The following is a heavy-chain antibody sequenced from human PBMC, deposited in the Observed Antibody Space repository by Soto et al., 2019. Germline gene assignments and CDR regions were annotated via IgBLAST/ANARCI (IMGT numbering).Heavy chain of an antibody. CDR2: IYYSGST. J-gene: IGHJ5*02. CDR3: ARPVPGGGFRGIDWFDP. CDR1: GGSISSSSYY. V-gene: IGHV4-39*01. D-gene: IGHD3-10*01. Sequence: QLQLQESGPGLVKPSETLSLTCTVSGGSISSSSYYWGWIRQPPGKGLEWIGSIYYSGSTYYNPSLKRRVTISVDTSKNQFSLKLSSVTAADTAVYYCARPVPGGGFRGIDWFDPWGQGTLVTVSS.